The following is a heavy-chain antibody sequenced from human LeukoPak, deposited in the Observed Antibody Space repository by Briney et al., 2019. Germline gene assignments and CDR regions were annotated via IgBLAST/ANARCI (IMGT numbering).Heavy chain of an antibody. CDR1: GGTFSTFV. CDR2: ILPILDIP. Sequence: ASVKVSCKASGGTFSTFVFSWVRQAPGQGLEWMGRILPILDIPNYAQKFQGRVTITADKSTSTVSLELSSLRSEDTAVYYCARPLQVYDYDDYGWGVLDTWGQGTVVTVSS. CDR3: ARPLQVYDYDDYGWGVLDT. J-gene: IGHJ3*02. V-gene: IGHV1-69*04. D-gene: IGHD4-17*01.